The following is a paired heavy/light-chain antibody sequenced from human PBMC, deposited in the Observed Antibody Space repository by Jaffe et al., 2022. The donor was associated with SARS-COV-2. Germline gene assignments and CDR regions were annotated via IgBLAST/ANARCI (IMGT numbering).Light chain of an antibody. V-gene: IGLV2-23*02. Sequence: QSALTQPASVSGSPGQSITISCTGTSSDVGSYNLVSWYQQHPGKAPKLMIYEVSKRPSGVSNRFSGSKSGNTASLTISGLQAEDEADYYCCSYAGSSIVVFGGGTKLTVL. J-gene: IGLJ2*01. CDR1: SSDVGSYNL. CDR3: CSYAGSSIVV. CDR2: EVS.
Heavy chain of an antibody. J-gene: IGHJ4*02. D-gene: IGHD3-9*01. Sequence: QVQLVQSGAEVKKPGASVKVSCKASGYTFTSYGISWVRQAPGQGLEWMGWISAYNGNTNYAQKLQGRVTMTTDTSTSTAYMELRSLRSDDTAVYYCARYYDILTGYYPLYYFDYWGQGTLVTVSS. V-gene: IGHV1-18*01. CDR3: ARYYDILTGYYPLYYFDY. CDR2: ISAYNGNT. CDR1: GYTFTSYG.